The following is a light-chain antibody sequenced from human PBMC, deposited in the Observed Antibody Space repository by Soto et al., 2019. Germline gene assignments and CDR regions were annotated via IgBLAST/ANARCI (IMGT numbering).Light chain of an antibody. CDR1: SSDVGGYNY. CDR3: RSYTSSSIVV. V-gene: IGLV2-14*01. Sequence: QSALTQPASVSGSPGQSITISCTGTSSDVGGYNYVSWYQQHPGKAPKLMIYEVSNRPSGVSNRFSGSKSGNTAALTISGLQAEDEADYYCRSYTSSSIVVFGGGTKLTVL. J-gene: IGLJ2*01. CDR2: EVS.